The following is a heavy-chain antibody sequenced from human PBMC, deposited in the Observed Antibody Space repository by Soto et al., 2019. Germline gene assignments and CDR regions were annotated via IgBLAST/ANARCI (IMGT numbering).Heavy chain of an antibody. J-gene: IGHJ4*02. CDR3: AGVGQIAAERPKITGFDF. CDR2: IYPGDSDT. CDR1: GYIFTNYW. D-gene: IGHD3-16*01. Sequence: GESLKISCKGSGYIFTNYWIGWVRQMPGKGLEYMGIIYPGDSDTRYSLSFQGQVSISVDKSIGTAYLQWGSLRASDTALYYCAGVGQIAAERPKITGFDFWGQGTLVTVSS. V-gene: IGHV5-51*01.